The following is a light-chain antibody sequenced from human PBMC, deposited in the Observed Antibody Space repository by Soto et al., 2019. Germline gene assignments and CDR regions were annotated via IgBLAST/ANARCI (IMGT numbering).Light chain of an antibody. Sequence: DIQLTQSPSTLSASVGDRVTITCRASQSINGWLAWYQQKPGQAPNLLIYKASTLESGVPSRFSGSGSGTEFTLTVSSLQPDDFATYYCQQYNTYPLTFGGGTKVDIK. CDR1: QSINGW. J-gene: IGKJ4*01. CDR3: QQYNTYPLT. V-gene: IGKV1-5*03. CDR2: KAS.